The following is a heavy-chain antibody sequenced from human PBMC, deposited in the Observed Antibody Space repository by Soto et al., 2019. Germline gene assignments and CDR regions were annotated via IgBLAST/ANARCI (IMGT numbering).Heavy chain of an antibody. D-gene: IGHD1-26*01. J-gene: IGHJ3*02. Sequence: QVQLVESGGGVVQPGRSLRLSCAASGFTFSSYGMHWVRQAPGKGLEWVAVISYDGSNKYYADSVKGRFTISRDNSKNTLYLQMNSLRAEDTAVYYCAKVRSGSYYEAFDIWGQGTMVTVSS. CDR1: GFTFSSYG. CDR2: ISYDGSNK. V-gene: IGHV3-30*18. CDR3: AKVRSGSYYEAFDI.